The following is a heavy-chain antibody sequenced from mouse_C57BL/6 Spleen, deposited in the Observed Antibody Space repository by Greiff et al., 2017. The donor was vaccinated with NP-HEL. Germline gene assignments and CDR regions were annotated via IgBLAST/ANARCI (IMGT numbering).Heavy chain of an antibody. CDR2: INPNYGTT. J-gene: IGHJ4*01. Sequence: EVQLQQSGPELVKPGASVKISCKASGYSFTDYNMNWVKQCNGKSLEWIGVINPNYGTTSYNQKFKGKATLTVDQSSSTAYMQLNSLTSEDSAVYYCARTYGSSYRYYAMDYWGQGTSVTVSS. CDR3: ARTYGSSYRYYAMDY. D-gene: IGHD1-1*01. V-gene: IGHV1-39*01. CDR1: GYSFTDYN.